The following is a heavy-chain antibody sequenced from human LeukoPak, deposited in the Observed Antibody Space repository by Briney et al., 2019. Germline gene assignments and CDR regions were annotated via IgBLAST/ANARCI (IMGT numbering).Heavy chain of an antibody. J-gene: IGHJ4*02. CDR1: GVSISSYY. V-gene: IGHV4-4*07. CDR3: ARGYSSTSSTPDY. Sequence: SETLSLTCTVSGVSISSYYWSWVRPPPGKGLEWIGRIYTTGSTNYNPSLKSRVTMSVDTSKRQCSLRLRYVTAADTAFYYCARGYSSTSSTPDYWGQGTLVTVSS. D-gene: IGHD6-6*01. CDR2: IYTTGST.